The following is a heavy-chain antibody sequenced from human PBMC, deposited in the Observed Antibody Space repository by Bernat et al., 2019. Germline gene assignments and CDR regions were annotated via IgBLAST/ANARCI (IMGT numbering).Heavy chain of an antibody. D-gene: IGHD2-2*01. J-gene: IGHJ4*02. CDR1: GFTFSTYW. CDR2: IKQDGSEK. CDR3: ARGRYCSSTTCSYFDY. Sequence: VQLVESVGGLVQPGGSLRLSCAASGFTFSTYWMSWVRQAPGKGLEWVANIKQDGSEKYYVDSVKGRFTISRDNAKNSLYLQMNSLRAEDTAVYYCARGRYCSSTTCSYFDYWGQGTLVTVSS. V-gene: IGHV3-7*01.